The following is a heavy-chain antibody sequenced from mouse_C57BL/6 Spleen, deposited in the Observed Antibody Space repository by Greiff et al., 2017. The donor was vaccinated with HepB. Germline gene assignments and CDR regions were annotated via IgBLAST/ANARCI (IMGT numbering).Heavy chain of an antibody. D-gene: IGHD2-2*01. Sequence: QVQLQQSGAELVRPGASVKLSCKASGYTFTDYYINWVKQRPGQGLEWIARIYPGSGNTYYNEKFKGKATLTAEESSSTAYMQLSSLTSEDSAVYFCARRGYDEGFAYWGQGTLVTVSA. CDR3: ARRGYDEGFAY. J-gene: IGHJ3*01. CDR1: GYTFTDYY. V-gene: IGHV1-76*01. CDR2: IYPGSGNT.